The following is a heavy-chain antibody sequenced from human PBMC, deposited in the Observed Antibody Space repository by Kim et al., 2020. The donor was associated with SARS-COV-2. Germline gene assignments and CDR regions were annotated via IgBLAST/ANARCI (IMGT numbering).Heavy chain of an antibody. J-gene: IGHJ4*02. CDR1: GFTFGDYA. V-gene: IGHV3-9*01. CDR2: ISWNSGSI. D-gene: IGHD3-10*01. CDR3: AKDLGDGGSGTLNPFDY. Sequence: GGSLRLSCAASGFTFGDYAMHWVRQAPGKGLEWVSGISWNSGSIGYADSVKGRFTISRDNAKNSLYLQMNSLRAEDTALYYCAKDLGDGGSGTLNPFDYWGQGTLVTVSS.